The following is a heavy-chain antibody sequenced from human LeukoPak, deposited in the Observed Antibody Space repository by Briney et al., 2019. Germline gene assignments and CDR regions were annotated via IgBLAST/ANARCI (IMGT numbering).Heavy chain of an antibody. CDR3: ARYRHDYGDDP. CDR1: GGTFSSYA. CDR2: IIPILGIA. Sequence: SVKVSCKASGGTFSSYAISWVRQAPGQGLEWMGRIIPILGIANYAQKFQGRVTITADKSTSTAYMELSSLGSEDTAVYYCARYRHDYGDDPRGQGTLVTVSS. J-gene: IGHJ5*02. D-gene: IGHD4-17*01. V-gene: IGHV1-69*04.